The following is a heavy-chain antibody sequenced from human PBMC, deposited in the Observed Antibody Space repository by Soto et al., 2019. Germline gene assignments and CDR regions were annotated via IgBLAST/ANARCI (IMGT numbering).Heavy chain of an antibody. CDR3: ARLKDYYDSSGYYRHLFDY. CDR1: GGTFSSYA. J-gene: IGHJ4*02. CDR2: IIPIFGTA. Sequence: ASVKVSCKASGGTFSSYAISWVRQAPGQGLEWMGGIIPIFGTANYAQKFQGRVTITADESTSTAYMELSSLRSEDTAVYYCARLKDYYDSSGYYRHLFDYWGQGTLVTVSS. V-gene: IGHV1-69*13. D-gene: IGHD3-22*01.